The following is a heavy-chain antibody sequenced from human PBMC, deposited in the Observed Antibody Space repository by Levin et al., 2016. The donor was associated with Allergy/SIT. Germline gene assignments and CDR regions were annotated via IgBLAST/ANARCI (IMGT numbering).Heavy chain of an antibody. CDR1: GFTFSSYG. J-gene: IGHJ4*02. V-gene: IGHV3-30*03. CDR2: ISADGGTE. Sequence: GESLKISCAASGFTFSSYGMHWVRQAPGKGLEWVAVISADGGTEYYAESVKGRFTISRDNSKNTVNLQMNSLRPEDTAVYYCARVTGSRWYSPFDYWGQGTLVTVSS. D-gene: IGHD6-13*01. CDR3: ARVTGSRWYSPFDY.